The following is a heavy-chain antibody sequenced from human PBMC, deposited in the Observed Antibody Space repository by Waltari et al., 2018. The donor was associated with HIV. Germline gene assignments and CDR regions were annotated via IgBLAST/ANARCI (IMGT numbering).Heavy chain of an antibody. V-gene: IGHV3-11*01. J-gene: IGHJ4*02. CDR3: ARDYFGAGTSWFFDY. Sequence: QVQLVESGGGLVKPGGSLRLSCEVSGFALSGYYMSWIRQAPGQGLEWMAYISGNGMAVYYADSVKGRFTVSSDNADNKLHLQLTNLGAEDTALYYCARDYFGAGTSWFFDYWGQGALVIVSP. CDR1: GFALSGYY. D-gene: IGHD3-10*01. CDR2: ISGNGMAV.